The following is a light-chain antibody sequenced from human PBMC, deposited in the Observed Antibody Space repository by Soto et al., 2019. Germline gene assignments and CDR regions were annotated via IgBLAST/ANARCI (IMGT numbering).Light chain of an antibody. CDR3: SSYTSSRDV. CDR1: SSDVGGYNY. Sequence: QSALTQPASVSGSPGQSITISCTGTSSDVGGYNYVSWYQQHPGKAPKLMIYEVSNRPPGVSNRFSGSKSGNTASLTISGLQAEDEADYDCSSYTSSRDVFGTGTKVTVL. CDR2: EVS. V-gene: IGLV2-14*01. J-gene: IGLJ1*01.